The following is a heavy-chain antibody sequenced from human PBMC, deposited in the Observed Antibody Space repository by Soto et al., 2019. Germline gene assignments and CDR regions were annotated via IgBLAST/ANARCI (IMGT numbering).Heavy chain of an antibody. D-gene: IGHD3-9*01. CDR1: GFNLSHPW. CDR3: TTGIYYDILTGYHNVAY. Sequence: GSLRLSCVASGFNLSHPWMTWVRQAAGKGLEWVGRIKSKTDGGTADYAAPVKGRATISRDDSKNTVYLQMNSLKTEDTAVYYCTTGIYYDILTGYHNVAYWGQGTLVTVSS. V-gene: IGHV3-15*01. CDR2: IKSKTDGGTA. J-gene: IGHJ4*02.